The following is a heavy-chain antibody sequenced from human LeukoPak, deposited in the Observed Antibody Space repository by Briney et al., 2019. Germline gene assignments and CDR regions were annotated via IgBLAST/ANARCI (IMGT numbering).Heavy chain of an antibody. CDR3: AKVLSGSQDY. Sequence: GGSLRLSCTASGFTFSSYAMNWVRQAPGKGLEWVSGIGAGGTFTYYADSVKGRFTISRDNSKNTVYLQMNNLRAEDTAVYYCAKVLSGSQDYWGQGTLVTVFS. CDR2: IGAGGTFT. CDR1: GFTFSSYA. V-gene: IGHV3-23*01. J-gene: IGHJ4*02. D-gene: IGHD1-26*01.